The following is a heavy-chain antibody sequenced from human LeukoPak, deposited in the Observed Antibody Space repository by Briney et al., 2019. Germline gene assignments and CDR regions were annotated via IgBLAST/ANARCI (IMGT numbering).Heavy chain of an antibody. CDR2: INAVGGGT. J-gene: IGHJ4*02. CDR1: GYTFTDHY. D-gene: IGHD3-16*01. Sequence: ASVKVSCKASGYTFTDHYMHWVRQAPGQGLEWMGIINAVGGGTTYAQHFQGRVTMTRDTSTSTVYMELRSLRSEDTAVYYCERDFRATFGGVMASAFDYWGQGTLVTVSP. CDR3: ERDFRATFGGVMASAFDY. V-gene: IGHV1-46*01.